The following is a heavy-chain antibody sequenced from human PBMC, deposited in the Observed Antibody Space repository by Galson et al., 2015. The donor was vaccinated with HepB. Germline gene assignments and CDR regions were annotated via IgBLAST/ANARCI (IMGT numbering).Heavy chain of an antibody. CDR2: VYYSGST. D-gene: IGHD6-19*01. V-gene: IGHV4-59*01. Sequence: ETLSLTCTVSGASIITYYWSWIRQPPGKGLEWIGYVYYSGSTNYNPSLKSRVTISLDTSKNHFSLKLSSVTAADTAVYYCARDLGTSGWDFDYWGQGTLVTVSS. CDR3: ARDLGTSGWDFDY. J-gene: IGHJ4*02. CDR1: GASIITYY.